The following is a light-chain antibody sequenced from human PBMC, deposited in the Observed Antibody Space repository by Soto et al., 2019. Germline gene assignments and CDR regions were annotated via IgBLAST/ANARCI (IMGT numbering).Light chain of an antibody. V-gene: IGKV3-15*01. CDR2: GAS. J-gene: IGKJ1*01. CDR1: QSVSNN. CDR3: QQSNDWWT. Sequence: EIVMTQSPATLSVSPGERAPLSCRASQSVSNNLAWYQQKPGQAPRLLIYGASTRATGIPARFSGSGSGTEFTLTISSLQSEDFAVYYCQQSNDWWTFGQGTKVDIK.